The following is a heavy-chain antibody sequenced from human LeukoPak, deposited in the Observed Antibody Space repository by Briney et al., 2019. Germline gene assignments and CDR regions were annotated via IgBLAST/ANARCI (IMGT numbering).Heavy chain of an antibody. J-gene: IGHJ5*02. CDR1: GGSISSSSYY. D-gene: IGHD6-6*01. Sequence: SETLSLTCTVSGGSISSSSYYWGWIRQPPGKGLEWIGSIYYSGSTYYNPSLKSRVTISVDTSKNQFSLKLSSVTAADTAVYYCARADSSSSWWFDPWGQGTLVTVSS. CDR3: ARADSSSSWWFDP. V-gene: IGHV4-39*01. CDR2: IYYSGST.